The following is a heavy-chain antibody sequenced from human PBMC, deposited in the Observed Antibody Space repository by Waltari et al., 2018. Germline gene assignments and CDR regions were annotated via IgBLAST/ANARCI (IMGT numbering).Heavy chain of an antibody. Sequence: EVQLLESGGGLVQPGGSLRLSCAASGFTFSSYALSWVRQAPGKGLEWVSAISGSGGSTYYADSVKGRFTISRDNSKNTLYLQMNSLRAEDTAVYYCAKAYQLGNWYFDLWGRGTLVTVSS. CDR1: GFTFSSYA. CDR2: ISGSGGST. CDR3: AKAYQLGNWYFDL. J-gene: IGHJ2*01. V-gene: IGHV3-23*01. D-gene: IGHD1-1*01.